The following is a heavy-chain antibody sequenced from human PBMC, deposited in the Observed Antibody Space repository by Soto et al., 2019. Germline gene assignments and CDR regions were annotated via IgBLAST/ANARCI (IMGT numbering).Heavy chain of an antibody. CDR2: INPSGGST. CDR1: GYTFTSYY. V-gene: IGHV1-46*01. Sequence: ASVKVSCKASGYTFTSYYMHWVRQAPGQGLEWMGIINPSGGSTSYAQKFQGRVTMTRNTSISTAYMELSSLRSEDTAVYYCARGLMDLVVLYSYYYYGMDVWGQGTTVTVSS. J-gene: IGHJ6*02. D-gene: IGHD6-6*01. CDR3: ARGLMDLVVLYSYYYYGMDV.